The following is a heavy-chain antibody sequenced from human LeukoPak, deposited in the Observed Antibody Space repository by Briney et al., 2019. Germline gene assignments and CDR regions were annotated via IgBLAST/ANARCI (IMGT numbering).Heavy chain of an antibody. V-gene: IGHV3-49*04. J-gene: IGHJ4*02. CDR1: GFTFGEYA. CDR3: TRGGYYDSSGEYYFDF. Sequence: GGSLRLSCTASGFTFGEYAMSWVRQAPGKGLEWVDFIGSKPYGGTAEYAASVKGRFTISRDDSKSIAYLQMNSLKTEDTAIYYCTRGGYYDSSGEYYFDFWGQGTLVTVSS. CDR2: IGSKPYGGTA. D-gene: IGHD3-22*01.